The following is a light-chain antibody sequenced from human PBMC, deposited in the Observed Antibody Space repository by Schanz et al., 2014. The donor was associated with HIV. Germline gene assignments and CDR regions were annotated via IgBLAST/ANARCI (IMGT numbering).Light chain of an antibody. CDR3: SSYTSSTTYV. Sequence: QSALTQPASLSGSPGQSISISCTGTSSDIGPYNCVSWYQQRPGKAPKLVISGVDYRPSGVSSRFSGSKSGNTASLTISGLQAEDEADYYCSSYTSSTTYVFGTGTKVTVL. V-gene: IGLV2-14*03. CDR2: GVD. J-gene: IGLJ1*01. CDR1: SSDIGPYNC.